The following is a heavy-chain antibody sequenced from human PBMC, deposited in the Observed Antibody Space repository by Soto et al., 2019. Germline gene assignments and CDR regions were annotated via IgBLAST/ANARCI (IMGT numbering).Heavy chain of an antibody. CDR1: GFAVSNNY. CDR3: ARFFGGSIDY. Sequence: EVQLVESGGGLVQPGESLRLSCASFGFAVSNNYMSWLRQAPGKGLEWVSVIFYDGGTNYADSVKGRFIISSDNSKNTLYLQMNYLRAEDTAVYYCARFFGGSIDYWGQGTLVTVSS. D-gene: IGHD3-10*01. V-gene: IGHV3-66*01. CDR2: IFYDGGT. J-gene: IGHJ4*02.